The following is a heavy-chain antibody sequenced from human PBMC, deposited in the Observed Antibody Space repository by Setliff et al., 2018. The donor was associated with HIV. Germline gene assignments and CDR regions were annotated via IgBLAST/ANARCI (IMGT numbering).Heavy chain of an antibody. J-gene: IGHJ6*03. V-gene: IGHV3-21*01. CDR1: GFTFSNYN. Sequence: VGSLRLSCAASGFTFSNYNMNWVRQAPGKGLEWVSSISSSSYIYYADSVKGRFTISRDNAKNSLYLQMNSLRAEDTAVYYCARVDSGYDLAYYYYMDVWGKGTTVTVSS. CDR2: ISSSSYI. CDR3: ARVDSGYDLAYYYYMDV. D-gene: IGHD5-12*01.